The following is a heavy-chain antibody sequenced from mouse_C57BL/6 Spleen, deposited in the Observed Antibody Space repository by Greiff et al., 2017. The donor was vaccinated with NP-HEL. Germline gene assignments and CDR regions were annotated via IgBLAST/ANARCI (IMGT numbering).Heavy chain of an antibody. CDR1: GFTFSDYY. D-gene: IGHD2-12*01. V-gene: IGHV5-16*01. CDR3: ARDSYDVGNAMDY. CDR2: INYDGSST. J-gene: IGHJ4*01. Sequence: EVHLVESEGGLVQPGSSMKLSCTASGFTFSDYYMAWVRQVPEKGLEWVANINYDGSSTYYLDSLQSRFIISRDNAKNILYLQMSSLKSEDTATYYCARDSYDVGNAMDYWGQGTSVTVSS.